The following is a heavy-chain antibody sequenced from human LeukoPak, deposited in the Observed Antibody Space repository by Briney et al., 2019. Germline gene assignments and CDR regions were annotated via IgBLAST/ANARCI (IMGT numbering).Heavy chain of an antibody. D-gene: IGHD3-9*01. CDR2: ISSSSSYI. Sequence: GGSLRLSCAASGFTFSSYSMNWVRQAPGKGLEWVSSISSSSSYIYYADSVKGRFTISRDNAKNSLYLQMNSLRAEDTAVYYCARVDLDYDILTGYLIKAFDIWGQGTMVTVSS. J-gene: IGHJ3*02. CDR3: ARVDLDYDILTGYLIKAFDI. V-gene: IGHV3-21*01. CDR1: GFTFSSYS.